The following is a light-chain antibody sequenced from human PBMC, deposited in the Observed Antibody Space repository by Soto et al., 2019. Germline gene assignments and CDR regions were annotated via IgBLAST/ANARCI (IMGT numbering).Light chain of an antibody. V-gene: IGLV1-47*01. CDR1: SSNIGSNY. J-gene: IGLJ1*01. Sequence: QSVLTQPPSASGTPGQRVTISCSGSSSNIGSNYVYWYQQLPGTAPKLLIYRNNQRPSGGPDRFSGSKSGTSASLAISGRRYEDEADYYCAAWDDRLGGGFGTGTKLTVL. CDR3: AAWDDRLGGG. CDR2: RNN.